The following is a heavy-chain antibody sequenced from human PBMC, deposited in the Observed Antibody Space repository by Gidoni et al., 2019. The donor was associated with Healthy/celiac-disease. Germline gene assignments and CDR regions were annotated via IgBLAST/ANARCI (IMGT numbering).Heavy chain of an antibody. CDR1: GFTFSSCD. J-gene: IGHJ4*02. V-gene: IGHV3-30-3*01. CDR3: ARAPDSSSRLIRSYYFDY. Sequence: QVQLVESGGGVVQPGRSLRLSCAASGFTFSSCDMHWVRQAPGKELEWVAVISYDGSNKYYADSVKGRFTISRDNSKNTLYLQMNSLRAEDTAVYYCARAPDSSSRLIRSYYFDYWGQGTLVTVSS. CDR2: ISYDGSNK. D-gene: IGHD6-13*01.